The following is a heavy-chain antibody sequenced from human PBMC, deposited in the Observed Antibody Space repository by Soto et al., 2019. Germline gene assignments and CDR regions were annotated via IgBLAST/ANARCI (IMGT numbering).Heavy chain of an antibody. CDR2: IYWSGDE. V-gene: IGHV2-5*01. D-gene: IGHD6-6*01. Sequence: GPTLVNPTQTLTLTCSFSGFSLTTSGVGVGWIRQPPGKALEWLAHIYWSGDEHYRPSLKSRLSITKDASKNQVVLTMTNMDPVDTATYYCARGIATRPVFAFDVWGQGTMVTVSS. CDR3: ARGIATRPVFAFDV. CDR1: GFSLTTSGVG. J-gene: IGHJ3*01.